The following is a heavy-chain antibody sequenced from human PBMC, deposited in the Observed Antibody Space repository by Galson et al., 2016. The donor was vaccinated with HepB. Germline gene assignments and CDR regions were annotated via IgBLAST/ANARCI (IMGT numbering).Heavy chain of an antibody. J-gene: IGHJ6*02. D-gene: IGHD3-10*01. Sequence: TLSLTCSVSGASISSTGYYWTWIRQHPGKDLEWIGFIYYNGNSDYSTSLRGRAFVSLDTSKNEFSLKVNSVTAADTAVYYCARGSPRISAPGVPTYYTLDVWGPGTTVAVSS. CDR3: ARGSPRISAPGVPTYYTLDV. V-gene: IGHV4-31*03. CDR2: IYYNGNS. CDR1: GASISSTGYY.